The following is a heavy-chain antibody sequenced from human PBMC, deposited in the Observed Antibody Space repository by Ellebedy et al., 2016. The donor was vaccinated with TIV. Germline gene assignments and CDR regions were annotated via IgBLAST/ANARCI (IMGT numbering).Heavy chain of an antibody. Sequence: MPSETLSLTCAVSGGSISSGGYSWIWIRQPPGKGLEYIGHIFDSGSSYYNPSLKSRVTMSVDRSKNQFSLKLSSVTAADTAVYYCARSVYDFWSGNPDNWFDPWGQGTLVTVSS. CDR3: ARSVYDFWSGNPDNWFDP. CDR1: GGSISSGGYS. J-gene: IGHJ5*02. V-gene: IGHV4-30-2*01. CDR2: IFDSGSS. D-gene: IGHD3-3*01.